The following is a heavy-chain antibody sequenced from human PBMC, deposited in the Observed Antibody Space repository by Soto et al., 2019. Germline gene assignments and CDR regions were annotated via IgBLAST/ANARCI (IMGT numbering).Heavy chain of an antibody. CDR3: SRSLDS. CDR2: INQDGSEK. CDR1: GFTFSTYW. V-gene: IGHV3-7*01. Sequence: GGSLRLSCAASGFTFSTYWMDWVRQTPGKGLEWVANINQDGSEKNYVDSVKGRFTIYRDNARNSLYLQMSSLTAEDSALYYCSRSLDSWGQGTLVTVSS. J-gene: IGHJ4*02.